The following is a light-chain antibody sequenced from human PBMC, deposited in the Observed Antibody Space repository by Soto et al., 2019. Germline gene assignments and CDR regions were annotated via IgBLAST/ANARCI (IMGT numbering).Light chain of an antibody. Sequence: EIVMTQSPATLYVSPGARATLSCSASQSIGRNLAWYQHKPGQAQSTLIYGASTGTTDIPTRFSASGSGTEFILTISSLQSEDFAVYYCQQYNNLPRSFGQGTKVEV. CDR2: GAS. CDR1: QSIGRN. V-gene: IGKV3-15*01. CDR3: QQYNNLPRS. J-gene: IGKJ1*01.